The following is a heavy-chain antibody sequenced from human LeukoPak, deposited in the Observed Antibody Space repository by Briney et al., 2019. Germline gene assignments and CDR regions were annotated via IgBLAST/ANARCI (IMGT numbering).Heavy chain of an antibody. CDR2: IYTSGST. V-gene: IGHV4-4*07. CDR3: ARDSPGVGSGWYGGGVFDY. J-gene: IGHJ4*02. Sequence: SETLSLTCTVSGGSISSYYWSWIRQPAGKGLEWIGRIYTSGSTNYNPSLKSRVTISVDTSKNQFSLKLSSVTAADTAVYYCARDSPGVGSGWYGGGVFDYWGQGTLVTVSS. D-gene: IGHD6-13*01. CDR1: GGSISSYY.